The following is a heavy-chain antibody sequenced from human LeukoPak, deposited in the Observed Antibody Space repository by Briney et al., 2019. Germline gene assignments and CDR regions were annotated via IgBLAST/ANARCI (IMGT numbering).Heavy chain of an antibody. CDR3: ARESYGREYFDY. D-gene: IGHD4-17*01. V-gene: IGHV3-74*01. J-gene: IGHJ4*02. Sequence: GGSLRLSCAASGFTFSSYWMHWVRQAPGKGLVWVSRITTDGSSTTYADSVKGRFTISRDNAKNTLYLQMNSLRAEDTAVYYCARESYGREYFDYWGLGTLVTVSS. CDR2: ITTDGSST. CDR1: GFTFSSYW.